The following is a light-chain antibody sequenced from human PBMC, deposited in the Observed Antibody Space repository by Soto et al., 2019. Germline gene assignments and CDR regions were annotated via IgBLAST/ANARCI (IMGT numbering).Light chain of an antibody. Sequence: QPVLTQPPSSSASPGESASLTCTLPSDINVGSYNIYWYQQKSGSPPRYLLYYYSDSDKGQGSGVPSRFSGSKDASANTGILLISGLQSEDEADYYCMIWPSNAVVFGGGTKLTVL. CDR1: SDINVGSYN. V-gene: IGLV5-37*01. CDR2: YYSDSDK. CDR3: MIWPSNAVV. J-gene: IGLJ2*01.